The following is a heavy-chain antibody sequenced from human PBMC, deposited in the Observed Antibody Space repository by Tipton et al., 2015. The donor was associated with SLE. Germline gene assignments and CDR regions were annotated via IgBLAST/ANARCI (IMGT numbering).Heavy chain of an antibody. Sequence: TLSLTCTVSGASVSSYCWNWIRQSPGKGLEWIGEIYYTGYTTYNPSLKSRVSISVDTSMNQFSLELSSVTAADTAVYYCARDRGRDYSMDVWGRGTTVIVSS. D-gene: IGHD6-25*01. CDR3: ARDRGRDYSMDV. J-gene: IGHJ6*02. CDR2: IYYTGYT. V-gene: IGHV4-59*02. CDR1: GASVSSYC.